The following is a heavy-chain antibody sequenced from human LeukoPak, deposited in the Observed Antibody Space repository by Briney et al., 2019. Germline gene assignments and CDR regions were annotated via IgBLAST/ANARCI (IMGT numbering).Heavy chain of an antibody. CDR1: GFTFSVYA. CDR3: ADSSYWSPSEF. J-gene: IGHJ4*02. Sequence: PGGSLRLSCAASGFTFSVYAMRWGRQAPGKGLEWVSSITASGDTTYYADSVKGRFTISRDNSKNTLYLQMNSLRAEDTAIYYSADSSYWSPSEFCGQVTLVTVSS. V-gene: IGHV3-23*01. CDR2: ITASGDTT. D-gene: IGHD4-11*01.